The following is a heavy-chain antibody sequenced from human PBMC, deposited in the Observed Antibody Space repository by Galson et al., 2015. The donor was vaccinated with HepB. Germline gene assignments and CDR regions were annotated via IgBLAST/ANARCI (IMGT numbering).Heavy chain of an antibody. J-gene: IGHJ3*02. V-gene: IGHV1-46*01. D-gene: IGHD2-2*01. Sequence: SVKVSCKASGYTFTSYYMHWVRQAPGQGLEWMGIINPSGGSTSYAQKFQGRVTMTRDTSTSTVYMELSSLRSEDTAVYYCARFGSRDIVVVPAAPNAFDIWGQGTMVTVSS. CDR1: GYTFTSYY. CDR2: INPSGGST. CDR3: ARFGSRDIVVVPAAPNAFDI.